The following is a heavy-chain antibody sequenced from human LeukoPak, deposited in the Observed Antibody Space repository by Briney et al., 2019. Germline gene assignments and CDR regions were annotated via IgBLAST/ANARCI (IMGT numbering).Heavy chain of an antibody. Sequence: PGGSLRLSCAASGFTFSSYEMNWVRQAPGKGLEWVSYISSSGSTIYYADSVKGRFTISRDNAKNSLYLQMNSLRAEDTAVYYCARGYNSGWSRAFRPFDYWGQGTLVTVSS. CDR1: GFTFSSYE. CDR2: ISSSGSTI. V-gene: IGHV3-48*03. J-gene: IGHJ4*02. D-gene: IGHD6-19*01. CDR3: ARGYNSGWSRAFRPFDY.